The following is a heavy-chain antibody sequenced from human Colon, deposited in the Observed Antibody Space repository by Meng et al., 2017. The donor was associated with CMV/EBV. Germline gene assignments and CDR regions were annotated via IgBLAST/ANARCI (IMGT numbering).Heavy chain of an antibody. D-gene: IGHD3-3*01. CDR3: AKGSLEWLYYGMDV. Sequence: GESLKISCAASGFTFSSHAIHWVRQAPGKGLEWVSIIYAGGRSTYFADSVKGRFIISRDDSKNTLYMEMNSLRAEDTAVYYCAKGSLEWLYYGMDVWGQGNAGHRLL. CDR2: IYAGGRST. V-gene: IGHV3-23*03. CDR1: GFTFSSHA. J-gene: IGHJ6*02.